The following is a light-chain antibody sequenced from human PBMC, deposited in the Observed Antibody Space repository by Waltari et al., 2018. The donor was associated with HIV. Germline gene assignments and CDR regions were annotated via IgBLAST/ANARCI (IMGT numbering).Light chain of an antibody. CDR1: QSISSY. V-gene: IGKV1-39*01. CDR2: AAS. J-gene: IGKJ1*01. Sequence: DIQMTQSPSSLSASVGDRVTITCRASQSISSYLNWYQQKQGKAPKLLIYAASSLQSGVPSRFSGSGSGTDFTLTISSLQPEDFATYYCQQSYSTPPEKTFGQGTKVEIK. CDR3: QQSYSTPPEKT.